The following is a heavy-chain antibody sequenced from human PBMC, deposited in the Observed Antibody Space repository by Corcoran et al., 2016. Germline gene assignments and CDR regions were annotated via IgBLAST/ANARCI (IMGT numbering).Heavy chain of an antibody. V-gene: IGHV3-48*02. CDR3: ASDVLANGVTGSFDY. D-gene: IGHD2-8*01. CDR1: GFTFSSYS. Sequence: EVQLVESGGGLVQPGGSLRLSCVASGFTFSSYSMNWVRQAPGKGLEWVSYISSSSSTIYYADSVKGRFTISRDNAKNSLYLQMNSLRDEDTAVYYCASDVLANGVTGSFDYWGQGTLVTVSS. CDR2: ISSSSSTI. J-gene: IGHJ4*02.